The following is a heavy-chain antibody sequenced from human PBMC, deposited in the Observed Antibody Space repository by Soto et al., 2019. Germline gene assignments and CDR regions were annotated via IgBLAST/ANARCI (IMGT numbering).Heavy chain of an antibody. J-gene: IGHJ4*02. D-gene: IGHD3-22*01. Sequence: SETLSLTCTVSGGSVSSYYWSWIRQPPGKGLEWIGYIYYSGKTYYNPSLKSRVTISVDTSKNQFSLKLSSVTAADTAVYYCALRSMAVVPEYWGQGTLVTVSS. CDR3: ALRSMAVVPEY. CDR1: GGSVSSYY. CDR2: IYYSGKT. V-gene: IGHV4-59*02.